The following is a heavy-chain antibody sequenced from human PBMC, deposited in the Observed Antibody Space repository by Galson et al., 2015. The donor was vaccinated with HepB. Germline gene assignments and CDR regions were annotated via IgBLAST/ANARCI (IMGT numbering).Heavy chain of an antibody. V-gene: IGHV4-39*02. D-gene: IGHD5-12*01. CDR1: GDSINTHNYF. Sequence: ETLSLTCSVSGDSINTHNYFWAWVRQPPGKGLEWIATVYHRGDTYYDPSLKNRVVISIDTSRNQFYQKVNSVTAADTAIYYCARDRYSRNLDAEYWGQGTLVTVSA. CDR2: VYHRGDT. J-gene: IGHJ4*02. CDR3: ARDRYSRNLDAEY.